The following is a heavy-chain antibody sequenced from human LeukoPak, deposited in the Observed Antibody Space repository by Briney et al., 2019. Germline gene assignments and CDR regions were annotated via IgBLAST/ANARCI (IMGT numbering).Heavy chain of an antibody. CDR1: GFTFSSYA. Sequence: PSGGSLRLSCAASGFTFSSYAMSWVRQAPGKGLEWVSAISGSGGSTYYADSVKGRFTISRDNSKNTLYLQMNSLRAEDTAVYYCAKDSRMIVDAFDTWGQGTMVTVSS. CDR3: AKDSRMIVDAFDT. CDR2: ISGSGGST. D-gene: IGHD3-22*01. V-gene: IGHV3-23*01. J-gene: IGHJ3*02.